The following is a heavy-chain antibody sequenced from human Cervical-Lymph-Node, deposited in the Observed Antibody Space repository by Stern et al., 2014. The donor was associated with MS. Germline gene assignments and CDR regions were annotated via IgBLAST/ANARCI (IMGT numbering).Heavy chain of an antibody. J-gene: IGHJ5*02. CDR2: IYYTGST. D-gene: IGHD4-11*01. V-gene: IGHV4-39*02. CDR3: AKLSNALRWFDP. Sequence: QLQLQESGPGLVRPSETLSLTCTVSGGSVSSSTDYWGWIRQPPGKGLEWIGHIYYTGSTYHTPSLKSRVTISVDTSRNHFSLKLSSVTAADTAVYYCAKLSNALRWFDPWGQGTLVAVSS. CDR1: GGSVSSSTDY.